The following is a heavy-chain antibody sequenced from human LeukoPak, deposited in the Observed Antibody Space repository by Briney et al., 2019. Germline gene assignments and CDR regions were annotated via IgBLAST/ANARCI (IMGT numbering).Heavy chain of an antibody. CDR1: GYTLTELS. D-gene: IGHD1-26*01. CDR3: ATRGVVGKSTYYFDY. CDR2: FDPEDGET. Sequence: ASVKVSCKVSGYTLTELSMHWVRQAPGKGLEWMGGFDPEDGETIYAQKFQGRVTMTEDTSTDIAYMELSSLRSEDTAMYYCATRGVVGKSTYYFDYWGQGTLVTISS. V-gene: IGHV1-24*01. J-gene: IGHJ4*02.